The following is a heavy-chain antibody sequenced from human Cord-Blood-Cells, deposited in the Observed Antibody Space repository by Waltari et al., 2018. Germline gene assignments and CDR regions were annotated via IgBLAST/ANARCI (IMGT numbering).Heavy chain of an antibody. J-gene: IGHJ5*02. CDR2: INAGSGNT. D-gene: IGHD4-4*01. CDR1: GYTFTSYA. Sequence: GAEVKKPGASVKVSCKASGYTFTSYAMHWVRQAPGQRLEWMGWINAGSGNTKYSQKFQGRVTITRDTSASTAYMELSSLRSEDTAVYYCARDVYSNYVKWFDPWGQGTLVTVSS. CDR3: ARDVYSNYVKWFDP. V-gene: IGHV1-3*01.